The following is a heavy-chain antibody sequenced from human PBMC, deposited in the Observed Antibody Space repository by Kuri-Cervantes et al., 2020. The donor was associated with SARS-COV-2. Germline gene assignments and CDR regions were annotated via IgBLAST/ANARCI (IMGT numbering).Heavy chain of an antibody. Sequence: GGSLRLSCAVSGYSISSGYYWGWIRQPPGKGLEWVAIISYDTTNKYYADSVKGRFTISRDNSKNTLYLQMNSLRAEDTAVYYCAKADYDFWSGRGYYYMDVWGKGTTVTVSS. V-gene: IGHV3-30*18. CDR2: ISYDTTNK. CDR1: GYSISSGY. D-gene: IGHD3-3*01. CDR3: AKADYDFWSGRGYYYMDV. J-gene: IGHJ6*03.